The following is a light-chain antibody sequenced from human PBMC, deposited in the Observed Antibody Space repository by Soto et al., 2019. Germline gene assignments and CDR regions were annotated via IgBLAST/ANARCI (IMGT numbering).Light chain of an antibody. CDR3: QQRSNWPIT. CDR1: QSVSRY. CDR2: DAS. Sequence: EIVLTQSPATPSLSPGERATLSCRASQSVSRYLAWYQQKPGQAPRLLIYDASNRATGIPARFSGSGSGTDFTLTISSLEPEDFAVYYCQQRSNWPITFGQGTRLEIK. J-gene: IGKJ5*01. V-gene: IGKV3-11*01.